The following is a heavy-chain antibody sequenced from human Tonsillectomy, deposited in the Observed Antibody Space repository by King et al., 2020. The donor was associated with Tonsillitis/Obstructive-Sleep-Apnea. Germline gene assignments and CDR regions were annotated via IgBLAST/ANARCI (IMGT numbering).Heavy chain of an antibody. D-gene: IGHD2-2*01. Sequence: VQLVESGGGLIQPGGSLRLSCAASGFTVSSNYMSWVRQAPGKGLEWVSVIYSGGSTYYADSVKGRFTISRDNSKNTLYLQMNSLRAEDTAVYYCARVQVGYCISTSCYEGGYREYYFDYWGQGTLVTVSS. V-gene: IGHV3-53*01. J-gene: IGHJ4*02. CDR2: IYSGGST. CDR1: GFTVSSNY. CDR3: ARVQVGYCISTSCYEGGYREYYFDY.